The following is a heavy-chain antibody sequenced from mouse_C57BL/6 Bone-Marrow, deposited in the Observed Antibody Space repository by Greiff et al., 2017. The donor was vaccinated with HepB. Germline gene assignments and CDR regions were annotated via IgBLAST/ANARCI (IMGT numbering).Heavy chain of an antibody. CDR3: ARHEGFYGSYRGWFGY. CDR2: FYPGSGSI. CDR1: GYTFTEYT. J-gene: IGHJ3*01. Sequence: QVQLKESGAELVKPGASVKLSCKASGYTFTEYTIHWVKQRPGQGLEWIGWFYPGSGSIKYNEKFKDKATLTADKSSSTAYMELSRLTSEDSAVYFCARHEGFYGSYRGWFGYWGQGTLVTVSA. V-gene: IGHV1-62-2*01. D-gene: IGHD2-1*01.